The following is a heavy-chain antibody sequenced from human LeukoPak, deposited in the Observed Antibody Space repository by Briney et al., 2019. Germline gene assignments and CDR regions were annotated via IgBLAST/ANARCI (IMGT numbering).Heavy chain of an antibody. D-gene: IGHD3-9*01. CDR2: ISAYNGNT. CDR1: GYTFTSYG. V-gene: IGHV1-18*01. CDR3: ARATHYDILTGVEDY. Sequence: ASVKVSCKASGYTFTSYGISWVRQAPGQGLEWMGWISAYNGNTNYAQKLQGRVTMTTDTSTSTAYMELRSLRSDDTAMYYCARATHYDILTGVEDYWGQGTLVTVSS. J-gene: IGHJ4*02.